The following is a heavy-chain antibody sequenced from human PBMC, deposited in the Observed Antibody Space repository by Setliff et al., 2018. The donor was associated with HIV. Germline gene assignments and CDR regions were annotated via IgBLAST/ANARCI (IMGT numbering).Heavy chain of an antibody. CDR1: GFIFRNAW. D-gene: IGHD3-10*01. V-gene: IGHV3-15*01. Sequence: PGGSLRLSCAASGFIFRNAWMSWVRQGPGKGLEWVGRIKSKADGGTTDYAASVKGRFTISRDDSKNTLYLQMNSLKIEDTAVYYCTTWDKGSVWFGELLVCPDVFDIWGQGTLVTVSS. CDR3: TTWDKGSVWFGELLVCPDVFDI. J-gene: IGHJ3*02. CDR2: IKSKADGGTT.